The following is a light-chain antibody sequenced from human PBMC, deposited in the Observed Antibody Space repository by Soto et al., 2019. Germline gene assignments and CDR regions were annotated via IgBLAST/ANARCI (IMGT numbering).Light chain of an antibody. CDR3: LQHNSYPLT. CDR1: QGIRVD. J-gene: IGKJ4*01. V-gene: IGKV1-17*01. Sequence: DIRMTQSPSSLSASVGDRVTITCRARQGIRVDLGWYQQKPGKAPKRLIYAASSLQSGVPSRFSGSGSETEFTLTISSLQPEDFATYYCLQHNSYPLTFGGGTKVEIK. CDR2: AAS.